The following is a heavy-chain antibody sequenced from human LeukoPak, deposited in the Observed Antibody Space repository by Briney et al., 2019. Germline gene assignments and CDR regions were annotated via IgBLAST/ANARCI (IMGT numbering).Heavy chain of an antibody. Sequence: GGSLRLSCAASGFTFSNYVMTWVRQAPGKGLEWVSVISDSGGSTYYADAVKGRFTISRDNSKNTVYMQMNDLRAEDMAVYYCAKGSTIPWGEFDIWGQGTMVTVSS. CDR1: GFTFSNYV. D-gene: IGHD3-3*01. J-gene: IGHJ3*02. CDR2: ISDSGGST. CDR3: AKGSTIPWGEFDI. V-gene: IGHV3-23*01.